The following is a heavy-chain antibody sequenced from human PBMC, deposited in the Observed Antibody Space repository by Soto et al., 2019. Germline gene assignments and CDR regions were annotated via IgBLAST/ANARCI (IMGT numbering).Heavy chain of an antibody. D-gene: IGHD3-10*01. Sequence: QVQLQESGPGLVKPSETLSLTCTVSGGSVSSGSYYWSWIRQPPGKGLEWIGYIYYRGSTNYNPSLKRRVPLSVDTSKNQFSLKMSSVTAADTAVYHCARGNYGSGSYYNVDWFDPWGQGTLVTVSP. CDR3: ARGNYGSGSYYNVDWFDP. CDR2: IYYRGST. CDR1: GGSVSSGSYY. J-gene: IGHJ5*02. V-gene: IGHV4-61*01.